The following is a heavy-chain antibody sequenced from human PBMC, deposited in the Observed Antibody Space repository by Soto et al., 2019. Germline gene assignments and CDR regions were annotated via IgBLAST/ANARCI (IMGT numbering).Heavy chain of an antibody. V-gene: IGHV3-23*01. D-gene: IGHD3-10*01. J-gene: IGHJ4*02. CDR3: VKDIAVVRGVIITPSPFDY. CDR2: ISGGGVY. Sequence: PGGSLRLSCAAFGFTFSNYAMNWVRQAPGKGLEWVSAISGGGVYKYADSVKGRFTISRDNSKNTLYLQMNSLRAEDTAVYYCVKDIAVVRGVIITPSPFDYWGQGALVTVSS. CDR1: GFTFSNYA.